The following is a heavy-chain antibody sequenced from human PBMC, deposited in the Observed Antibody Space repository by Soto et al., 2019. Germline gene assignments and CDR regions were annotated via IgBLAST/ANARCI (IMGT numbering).Heavy chain of an antibody. CDR1: GGSISGYY. D-gene: IGHD4-17*01. Sequence: SETLSLTCTVSGGSISGYYWSWIRQPPGKGLEWIGCIYYSGSTYYNPSLMSRVTISVDTSKNQFSLKLSSVTAADTAVYYCARFRYGDHFILHAFDIWGQGPMVTVSS. CDR2: IYYSGST. V-gene: IGHV4-59*12. CDR3: ARFRYGDHFILHAFDI. J-gene: IGHJ3*02.